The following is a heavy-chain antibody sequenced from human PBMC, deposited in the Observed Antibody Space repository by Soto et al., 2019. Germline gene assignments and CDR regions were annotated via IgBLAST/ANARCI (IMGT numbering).Heavy chain of an antibody. J-gene: IGHJ3*01. CDR2: ITTHNGYT. CDR3: ARDRATFAFDA. D-gene: IGHD5-12*01. V-gene: IGHV1-18*01. CDR1: GYTFPNNG. Sequence: ASVKVSCKASGYTFPNNGNIWVRQAPGQGLEWMGWITTHNGYTNYAQTFQGRVTMTTDTSTSTAYMELRNLRSDDTAVYYCARDRATFAFDAWGQGTLVTVSS.